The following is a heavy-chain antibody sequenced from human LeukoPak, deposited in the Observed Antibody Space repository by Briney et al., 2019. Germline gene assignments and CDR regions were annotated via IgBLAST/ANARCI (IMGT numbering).Heavy chain of an antibody. J-gene: IGHJ4*02. CDR1: GGSISSGGYS. CDR3: ARISWYLPDY. D-gene: IGHD2-15*01. Sequence: PSETLSLTCAVSGGSISSGGYSWSWIRQPPGKGLEWIGYIYYSGSTYYNPSLKSRVTISVDTSKNQFSLKLSSVTAADTAVYYCARISWYLPDYWGQGTLVTVSS. V-gene: IGHV4-30-4*07. CDR2: IYYSGST.